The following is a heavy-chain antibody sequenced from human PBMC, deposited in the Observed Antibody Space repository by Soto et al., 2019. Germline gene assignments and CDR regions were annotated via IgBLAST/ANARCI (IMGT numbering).Heavy chain of an antibody. CDR3: AREEGQQRGWGMDV. D-gene: IGHD6-13*01. V-gene: IGHV1-18*01. J-gene: IGHJ6*02. Sequence: VTGSCKASGYTCTSDAISWVQQAVGPGLEWMGWISAYNGNTNYAQKLQGRVTMTTDTSTSTAYMELRSLRSDDTAVDYCAREEGQQRGWGMDVWGQGTTVTVSS. CDR2: ISAYNGNT. CDR1: GYTCTSDA.